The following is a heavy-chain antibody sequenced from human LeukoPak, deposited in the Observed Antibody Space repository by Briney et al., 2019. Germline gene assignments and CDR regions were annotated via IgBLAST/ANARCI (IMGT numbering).Heavy chain of an antibody. CDR2: ISYDGSNK. CDR3: ARLGSSWNNFDY. Sequence: GGSLRLSCAASGFTFSNYGMHWVRQAPGKGLEWVAVISYDGSNKYYADSVKGRFAISRDNAKNSLYLQMNSLKAEDTGVYYCARLGSSWNNFDYWGQGTLATVSS. D-gene: IGHD6-13*01. J-gene: IGHJ4*02. V-gene: IGHV3-30*03. CDR1: GFTFSNYG.